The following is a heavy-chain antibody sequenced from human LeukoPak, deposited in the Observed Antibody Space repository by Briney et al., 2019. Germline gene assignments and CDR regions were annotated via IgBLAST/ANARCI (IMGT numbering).Heavy chain of an antibody. CDR2: INTDSRTI. D-gene: IGHD2-15*01. CDR1: GFTFSSYS. V-gene: IGHV3-48*04. CDR3: AREDCSGGSCHSAADLAVAEDAFDI. Sequence: PGGSLRLSCAASGFTFSSYSMNWVRQAPGKGLEWVSYINTDSRTIKYADSVKGRFTISRDNARNSLYLQMNSLRAEDTAVYYCAREDCSGGSCHSAADLAVAEDAFDIWGQGTMVTVSS. J-gene: IGHJ3*02.